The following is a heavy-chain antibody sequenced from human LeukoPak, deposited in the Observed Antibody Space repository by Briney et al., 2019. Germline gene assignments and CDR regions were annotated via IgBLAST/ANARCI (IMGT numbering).Heavy chain of an antibody. CDR1: GFTFSSYA. CDR3: AKHLYGFSAFDY. CDR2: ISGSGGST. J-gene: IGHJ4*02. V-gene: IGHV3-23*01. Sequence: PGGSLRLSCAASGFTFSSYATSWVRQAPGKGLEWVSAISGSGGSTYYADSVKGRFTISRDNSKNTLYLQMNSLRAEDTAVYYCAKHLYGFSAFDYWGQGTLVTVSS. D-gene: IGHD4-17*01.